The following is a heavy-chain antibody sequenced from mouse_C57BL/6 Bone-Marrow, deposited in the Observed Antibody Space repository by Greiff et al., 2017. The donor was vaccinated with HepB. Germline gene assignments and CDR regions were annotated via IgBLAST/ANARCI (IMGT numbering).Heavy chain of an antibody. D-gene: IGHD1-1*01. CDR2: INPNNGGT. CDR3: AKDYYGSGGWFAY. V-gene: IGHV1-26*01. Sequence: EVQLQQSGPELVKPGASVKISCKASGYTFTDYYMNWVKQSHGKSLEWIGDINPNNGGTSYNQKFKGKATLTVDKSSSTAYMELRSLTSEDSAVYYCAKDYYGSGGWFAYWGQGTLVTVSA. CDR1: GYTFTDYY. J-gene: IGHJ3*01.